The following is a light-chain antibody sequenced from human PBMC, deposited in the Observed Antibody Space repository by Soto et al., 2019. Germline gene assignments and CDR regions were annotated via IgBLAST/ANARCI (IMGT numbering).Light chain of an antibody. Sequence: DIQMTQSPSYLSASVGDRVTITCRSSQTISTFLHWFQQKPGKAPNLLIYDASSLQSGVPSRFSGSGSGTDFTLTISSLQPEDFGTYYCQQTYSTFVSFGGGTKVDIK. CDR3: QQTYSTFVS. CDR2: DAS. J-gene: IGKJ4*01. V-gene: IGKV1-39*01. CDR1: QTISTF.